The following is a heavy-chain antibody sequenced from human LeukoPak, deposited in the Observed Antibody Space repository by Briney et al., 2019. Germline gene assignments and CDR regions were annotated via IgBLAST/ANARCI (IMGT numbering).Heavy chain of an antibody. CDR3: ATVSMVRGVTIRSYCYGMDV. J-gene: IGHJ6*02. D-gene: IGHD3-10*01. Sequence: ASVKVSCKVSGYTLTELSMHWVRQAPGKGLEWMGGFDPEDGETIYAQKFQGRVTMTEDTSTDTAYMELSSLRSEDTAVYYCATVSMVRGVTIRSYCYGMDVWGQGTTVTVSS. CDR1: GYTLTELS. V-gene: IGHV1-24*01. CDR2: FDPEDGET.